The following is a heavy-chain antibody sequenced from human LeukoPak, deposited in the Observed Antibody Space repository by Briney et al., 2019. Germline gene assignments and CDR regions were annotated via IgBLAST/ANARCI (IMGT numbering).Heavy chain of an antibody. CDR2: FDPEDGET. J-gene: IGHJ3*02. CDR3: ATQSDYLYAFDI. V-gene: IGHV1-24*01. CDR1: GYTHSELS. Sequence: ASEKVSCTVSGYTHSELSMHWGRQAPGHALEWMGGFDPEDGETIYAQKFQGRVTMAEDTSTDTAYRELSSLRSEDTAVYDCATQSDYLYAFDIWGQGTMVTVSS. D-gene: IGHD4-11*01.